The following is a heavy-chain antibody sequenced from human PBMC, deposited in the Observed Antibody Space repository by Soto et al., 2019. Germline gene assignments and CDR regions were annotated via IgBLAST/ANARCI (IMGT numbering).Heavy chain of an antibody. Sequence: GASVKVSCKASGGTFSSYTISWVRQAPGQGLEWMGRIIPILGIANYAQKFQGRVTITADKSTSTAYMEMSSLRSEDTAVYYCARGDSSPAYYYYGMDVWGQGTTVTVSS. CDR1: GGTFSSYT. CDR3: ARGDSSPAYYYYGMDV. J-gene: IGHJ6*02. V-gene: IGHV1-69*02. CDR2: IIPILGIA. D-gene: IGHD6-13*01.